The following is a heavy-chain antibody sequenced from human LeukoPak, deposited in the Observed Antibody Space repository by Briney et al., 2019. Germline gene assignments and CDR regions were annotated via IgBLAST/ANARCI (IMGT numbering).Heavy chain of an antibody. CDR2: ISPSSGNT. CDR1: GYTFMTFG. CDR3: ARAGTTVTGGDAFDI. D-gene: IGHD1-1*01. Sequence: ASVTVSCKASGYTFMTFGISWVRQAPGQGLEWMGWISPSSGNTNSAQKSQGRLSMSTDTSTGIAYMHLRSLTPDDTALCYCARAGTTVTGGDAFDIWGQGTMVIVSA. J-gene: IGHJ3*02. V-gene: IGHV1-18*01.